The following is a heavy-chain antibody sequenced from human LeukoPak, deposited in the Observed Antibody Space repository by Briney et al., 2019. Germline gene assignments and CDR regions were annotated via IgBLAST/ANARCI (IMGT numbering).Heavy chain of an antibody. CDR1: GFTFSSYG. CDR2: ISYDGRNK. J-gene: IGHJ3*02. D-gene: IGHD2-2*01. Sequence: GRSLRLSCAASGFTFSSYGMHWVRQAPGKGLEWVAVISYDGRNKYYADSVEGRFTISRDNSKDTLYLQMNSLRAEDTAVYYCAKRGYCSSTSCYPLSDAFDIWGQGTMVTVSS. V-gene: IGHV3-30*18. CDR3: AKRGYCSSTSCYPLSDAFDI.